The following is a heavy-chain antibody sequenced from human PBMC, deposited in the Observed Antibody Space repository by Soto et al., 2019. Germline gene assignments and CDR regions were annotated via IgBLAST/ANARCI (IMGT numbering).Heavy chain of an antibody. D-gene: IGHD2-2*01. CDR2: MNPNSGNT. V-gene: IGHV1-8*01. J-gene: IGHJ6*03. Sequence: ASVKVSCKASGYTFTRYDINWVRQATGQGLEWMGWMNPNSGNTGYAQKFQGRVTMTRNTSISTAYMELSSLRSEDTAVYYCARVVVVPAADVKSYYYYYYMDVWGKGTTVTVSS. CDR3: ARVVVVPAADVKSYYYYYYMDV. CDR1: GYTFTRYD.